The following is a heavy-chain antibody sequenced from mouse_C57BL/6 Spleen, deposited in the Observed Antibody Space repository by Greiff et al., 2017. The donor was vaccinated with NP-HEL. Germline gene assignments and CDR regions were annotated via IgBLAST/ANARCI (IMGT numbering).Heavy chain of an antibody. CDR3: ARGIDDDNPYSFDY. J-gene: IGHJ2*01. Sequence: VQLQQSGPELVKPGASVKMSCKASGYTFTDYNMHWVKQSHGKSLEWIGYINPNNGGTSYNQKFKGKATLTVNKSSSTAYMELRSLTSEDSAVYYCARGIDDDNPYSFDYWGQGTTLTVSS. D-gene: IGHD1-3*01. CDR1: GYTFTDYN. CDR2: INPNNGGT. V-gene: IGHV1-22*01.